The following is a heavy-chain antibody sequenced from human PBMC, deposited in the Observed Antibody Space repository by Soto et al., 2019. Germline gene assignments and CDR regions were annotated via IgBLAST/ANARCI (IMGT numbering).Heavy chain of an antibody. J-gene: IGHJ6*02. Sequence: HPGGSLRLSCAASGFTFSSYSMNWVRQAPGKGLEWVSYISSSSTIYYADSVKGRFTISRDNAKNSLYLQMNSLRDEDTAVYYCARSHYYYDSSGYEYYYYGMDVWGQGTTVTVSS. CDR3: ARSHYYYDSSGYEYYYYGMDV. CDR2: ISSSSTI. V-gene: IGHV3-48*02. D-gene: IGHD3-22*01. CDR1: GFTFSSYS.